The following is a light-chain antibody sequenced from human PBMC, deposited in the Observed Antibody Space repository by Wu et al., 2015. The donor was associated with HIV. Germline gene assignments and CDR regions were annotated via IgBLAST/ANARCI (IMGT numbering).Light chain of an antibody. V-gene: IGKV3-11*01. J-gene: IGKJ5*01. CDR1: QSVSGS. CDR3: QESSKGPLT. CDR2: DAS. Sequence: EIVLTQSPATLSLSPGERATLSCRASQSVSGSLDWFQMTPGQAPRLLIFDASHRVTGIPARFSGSGSGTDFTLIISSLEPEDFAIYYCQESSKGPLTFGQGTRL.